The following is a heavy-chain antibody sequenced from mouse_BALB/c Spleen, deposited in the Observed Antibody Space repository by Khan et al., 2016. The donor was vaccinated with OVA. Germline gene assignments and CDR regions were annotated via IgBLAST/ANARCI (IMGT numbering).Heavy chain of an antibody. V-gene: IGHV2-2*02. J-gene: IGHJ3*01. CDR3: ARRGYDYGRGALFAY. D-gene: IGHD2-4*01. Sequence: QVQLKESGPGLVQPSQSLSITCTVSGFSLNNYSVHWVRQSPGKGLEWLGVIWSAGSTDYNAAFISRRTISKDNSRNQIFFRMNSLQPNDTAIYYCARRGYDYGRGALFAYWGHGTLVTVSA. CDR2: IWSAGST. CDR1: GFSLNNYS.